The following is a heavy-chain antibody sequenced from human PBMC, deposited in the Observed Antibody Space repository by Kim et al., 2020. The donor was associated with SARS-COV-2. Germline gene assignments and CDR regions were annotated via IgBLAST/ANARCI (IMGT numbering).Heavy chain of an antibody. CDR1: GGSFSGYY. CDR3: ARDQLLYKGWFDP. D-gene: IGHD2-2*02. V-gene: IGHV4-34*01. CDR2: INHSGST. J-gene: IGHJ5*02. Sequence: SETLSLTCAVYGGSFSGYYWSWIRQPPGKGLEWIGEINHSGSTNYNPSLKSRVTISVDTSKNQFSLKLSSVTAADTAVYYCARDQLLYKGWFDPWGQGTLVTVSS.